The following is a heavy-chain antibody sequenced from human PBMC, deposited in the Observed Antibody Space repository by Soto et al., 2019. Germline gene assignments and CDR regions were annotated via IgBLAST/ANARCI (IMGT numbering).Heavy chain of an antibody. CDR3: ARDRDSNLDY. D-gene: IGHD2-21*02. J-gene: IGHJ4*02. CDR1: GYSFTTYG. Sequence: ASVKVSCKASGYSFTTYGMTWVRQAPGQGLEWMGWISTDKGNTKDAQNFQSRATLTTDTSTSTACMELRSLRSDAAAVYYCARDRDSNLDYWGQGTLVTVSS. CDR2: ISTDKGNT. V-gene: IGHV1-18*01.